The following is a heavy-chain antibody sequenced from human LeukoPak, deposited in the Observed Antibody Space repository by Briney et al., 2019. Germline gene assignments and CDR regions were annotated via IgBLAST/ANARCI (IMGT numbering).Heavy chain of an antibody. CDR2: IYYSGST. D-gene: IGHD3-3*01. V-gene: IGHV4-59*01. J-gene: IGHJ6*02. CDR1: GGSLSSYF. CDR3: ARGGPDFWSGYRLYGMDV. Sequence: SETLSLTCTVSGGSLSSYFWSWIRQPPGKGLEWIGYIYYSGSTNYNPSLKSRVTISVDTSKNQFSLKMSSVTAAGTAVYYCARGGPDFWSGYRLYGMDVRGQGTTVTVSS.